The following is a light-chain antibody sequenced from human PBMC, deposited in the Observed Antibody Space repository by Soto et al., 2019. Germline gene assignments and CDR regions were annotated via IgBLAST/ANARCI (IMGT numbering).Light chain of an antibody. J-gene: IGKJ1*01. V-gene: IGKV3-15*01. Sequence: EIVLTQSPGTLSLSPGERATLSCRASQSVSSSYLAWYQQKPGQAPRLLIYDTSIRATGIPARFSGSGSGTEFTLTISSLQSEDFAVYYCQQYDNWPPWTFGQGTKVDIK. CDR1: QSVSSSY. CDR3: QQYDNWPPWT. CDR2: DTS.